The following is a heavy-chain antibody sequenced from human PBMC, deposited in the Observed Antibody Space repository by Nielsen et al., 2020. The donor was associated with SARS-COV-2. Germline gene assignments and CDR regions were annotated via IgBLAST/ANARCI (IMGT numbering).Heavy chain of an antibody. J-gene: IGHJ6*01. D-gene: IGHD2-2*01. CDR3: TLLQEHL. Sequence: ASVKVSCKASGGTFSSYAISWVRQAPGQGLEWMGWMNPHNGNTGYAQKFQGRLTVTRNISTSTVYMVLSSLYQGPIGLPPGTLLQEHLWG. CDR1: GGTFSSYA. V-gene: IGHV1-8*02. CDR2: MNPHNGNT.